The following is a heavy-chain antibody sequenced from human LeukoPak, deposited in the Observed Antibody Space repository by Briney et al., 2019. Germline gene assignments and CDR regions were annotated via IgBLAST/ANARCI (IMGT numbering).Heavy chain of an antibody. CDR1: GVIISSYA. D-gene: IGHD2/OR15-2a*01. CDR2: INGRGDNT. CDR3: AKDRVSPGFNWFDP. V-gene: IGHV3-23*01. J-gene: IGHJ5*02. Sequence: SGGCLRLSCAASGVIISSYAMSWVRQAPGKGLEWVSAINGRGDNTYYADFVKGRFTISRDNSKSTVNLQMNSLRTEDTAVYYCAKDRVSPGFNWFDPWGQGTLVTVSS.